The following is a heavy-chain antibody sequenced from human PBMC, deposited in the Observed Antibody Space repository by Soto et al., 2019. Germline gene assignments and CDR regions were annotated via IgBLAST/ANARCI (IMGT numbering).Heavy chain of an antibody. J-gene: IGHJ6*03. CDR3: ARTYNWNDYGDNYYYYYYMDV. D-gene: IGHD1-1*01. CDR1: GYTFTSYD. V-gene: IGHV1-8*01. CDR2: MNPNSGNT. Sequence: ASVKVSCKASGYTFTSYDINWVRQATGQGLEWMGWMNPNSGNTGYAQKFQGRVTMTRNTSISTAYMELSSLRSEDTAVYYCARTYNWNDYGDNYYYYYYMDVWGKGTTVTVSS.